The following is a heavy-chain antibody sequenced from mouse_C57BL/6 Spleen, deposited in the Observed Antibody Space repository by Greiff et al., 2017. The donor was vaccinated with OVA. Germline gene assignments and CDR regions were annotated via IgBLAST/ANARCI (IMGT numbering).Heavy chain of an antibody. CDR2: ILPGSGST. Sequence: QVQLQQPGAELVKPGASVKLSCKASGYTFTSYWMQWVKQRPGQGLEWIGEILPGSGSTNYNEKFKGKATFTADTSSNTAYMQLSSLTTEDSAIYYCARYDYDYDDYYAMDYWGQGTSVTVSS. D-gene: IGHD2-4*01. CDR1: GYTFTSYW. V-gene: IGHV1-9*01. J-gene: IGHJ4*01. CDR3: ARYDYDYDDYYAMDY.